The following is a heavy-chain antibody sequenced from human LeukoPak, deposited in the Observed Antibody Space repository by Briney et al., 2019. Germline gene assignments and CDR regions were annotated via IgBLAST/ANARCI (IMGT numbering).Heavy chain of an antibody. Sequence: GGSLRLSCAASGFTFSDYYMSWIRQAPGKGLEWVSYISSSGSTIYYADSVKGRFTISRDNAKNSLYLQMNSLRAEDTAVYYCARARYDYVWGGYRYTYYYYYMDVWGKGTTVTVSS. CDR2: ISSSGSTI. CDR1: GFTFSDYY. V-gene: IGHV3-11*04. CDR3: ARARYDYVWGGYRYTYYYYYMDV. D-gene: IGHD3-16*02. J-gene: IGHJ6*03.